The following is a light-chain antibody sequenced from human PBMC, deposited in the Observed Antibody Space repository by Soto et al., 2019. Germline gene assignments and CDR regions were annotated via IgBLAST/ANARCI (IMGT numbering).Light chain of an antibody. CDR3: LQRSNWPYT. J-gene: IGKJ2*01. V-gene: IGKV3-11*01. CDR1: QSVSSS. Sequence: EIVLTQSPATLSLSPGERATLSCRASQSVSSSLAWYQQKPGQAPRLLIHDASNRATGIPARFSGSGSGTDFTLTISSLEPEDFAVYYCLQRSNWPYTFGQGTKLEFK. CDR2: DAS.